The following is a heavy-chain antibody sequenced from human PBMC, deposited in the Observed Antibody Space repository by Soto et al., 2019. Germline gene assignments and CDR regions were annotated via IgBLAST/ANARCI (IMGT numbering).Heavy chain of an antibody. Sequence: AESLKISCKGSGYMFTSYWIGCVFEKPGKGLEWMGKIDPNDSERNYSPSFQGHVVISADKSISTAYLQWSSLKASDTAMYYCARLGFSLGAFDIWGQGTMVTVSS. V-gene: IGHV5-10-1*01. CDR3: ARLGFSLGAFDI. CDR2: IDPNDSER. CDR1: GYMFTSYW. D-gene: IGHD7-27*01. J-gene: IGHJ3*02.